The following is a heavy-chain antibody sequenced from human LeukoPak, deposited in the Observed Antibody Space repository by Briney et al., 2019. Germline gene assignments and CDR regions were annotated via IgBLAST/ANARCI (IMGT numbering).Heavy chain of an antibody. Sequence: PGGSLRLSCAASGFTFSSYGMHWVRQAPGKGLEWVSIISSTSDYIRYADSVKGRFTVSRDDAMNTLHLQMNSLRAEDTAVYYCARDHGRFYYWGQGTLVTVSS. V-gene: IGHV3-21*06. CDR3: ARDHGRFYY. CDR2: ISSTSDYI. D-gene: IGHD5-24*01. CDR1: GFTFSSYG. J-gene: IGHJ4*02.